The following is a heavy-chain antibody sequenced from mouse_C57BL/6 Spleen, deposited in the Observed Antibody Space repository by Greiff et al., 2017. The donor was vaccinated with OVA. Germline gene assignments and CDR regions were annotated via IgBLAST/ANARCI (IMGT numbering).Heavy chain of an antibody. J-gene: IGHJ3*01. D-gene: IGHD4-1*01. V-gene: IGHV1-76*01. Sequence: QVQLKESGAELVRPGASVKLSCKASGYTFTDYYINWVKQRPGQGLEWIARIYPGSGNTYYNEKFKGKATLTAEKSSSTAYMQLSSLTSEDSAVYFCAREEGTGTSWFAYWGQGTLVTVSA. CDR2: IYPGSGNT. CDR1: GYTFTDYY. CDR3: AREEGTGTSWFAY.